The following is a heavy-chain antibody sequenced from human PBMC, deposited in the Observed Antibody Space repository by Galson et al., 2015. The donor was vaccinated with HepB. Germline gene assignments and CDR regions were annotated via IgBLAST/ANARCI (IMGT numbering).Heavy chain of an antibody. J-gene: IGHJ4*02. CDR1: GFTLSDHY. D-gene: IGHD1-14*01. V-gene: IGHV3-72*01. CDR3: VRGYNSFDS. Sequence: SLRLSCAASGFTLSDHYMDWVRQAPGKGLEWVGRSRNKASSCTTEYAASVKARFTISRDDPEKSLVLQMNSLRTEDTAVYYCVRGYNSFDSWGQGTLVTVSS. CDR2: SRNKASSCTT.